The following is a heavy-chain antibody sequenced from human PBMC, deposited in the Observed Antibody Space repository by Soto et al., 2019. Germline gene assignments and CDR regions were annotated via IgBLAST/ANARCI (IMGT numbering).Heavy chain of an antibody. CDR3: AINPGITGTTPEGLRYYYGMDV. CDR1: GGTFSSYA. CDR2: IIPILGTA. V-gene: IGHV1-69*13. D-gene: IGHD1-20*01. J-gene: IGHJ6*02. Sequence: SVKVSCQASGGTFSSYAISWVRPAPGQGREWMGGIIPILGTANYAQKFQGRVTLTADESTSTAHMELSSLRSEDTAVYYCAINPGITGTTPEGLRYYYGMDVWGQGTTVTSP.